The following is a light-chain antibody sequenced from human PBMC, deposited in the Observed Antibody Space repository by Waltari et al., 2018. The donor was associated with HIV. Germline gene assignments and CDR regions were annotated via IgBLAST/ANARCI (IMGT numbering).Light chain of an antibody. CDR3: SSYAYNSVLV. CDR1: NRAIGGSDV. V-gene: IGLV2-14*01. J-gene: IGLJ3*02. CDR2: GVS. Sequence: HSALTQPASVSGSPGQSITISCTGTNRAIGGSDVVYWYQQHPVTAPKLMIYGVSDRPSGVSNRFSGSKSGNRASLTISGVQAEDEADYYCSSYAYNSVLVFGGGTKLTVL.